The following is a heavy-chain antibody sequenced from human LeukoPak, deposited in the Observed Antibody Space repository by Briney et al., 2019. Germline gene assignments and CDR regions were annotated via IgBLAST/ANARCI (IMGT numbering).Heavy chain of an antibody. V-gene: IGHV3-48*03. CDR1: GFTFSSYE. J-gene: IGHJ4*02. CDR2: ISSNSSTI. CDR3: AKDRRLAAFDY. D-gene: IGHD6-25*01. Sequence: PGGSLRLSCAASGFTFSSYEMNWVRQAPGKGLEWVSYISSNSSTIYYADSVKGRFTISRDNAKNSLYLQMNSLRAEDTAVYYCAKDRRLAAFDYGGQGTLVTVSS.